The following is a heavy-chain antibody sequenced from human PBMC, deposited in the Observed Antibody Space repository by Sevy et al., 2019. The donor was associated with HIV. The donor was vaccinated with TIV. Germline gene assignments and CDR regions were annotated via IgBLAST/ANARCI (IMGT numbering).Heavy chain of an antibody. J-gene: IGHJ1*01. CDR2: VWYDGVNK. D-gene: IGHD1-1*01. CDR3: ARDDKGRWEQLGYLQH. Sequence: GGSLRLSCAASGFTFNAYAIHWVRQAPGKGPEWVAVVWYDGVNKEYAGSVKGRFTVSRDNSKNTAFLQMNSLRVDDTAIYYCARDDKGRWEQLGYLQHWGQGTLVTVSS. V-gene: IGHV3-33*01. CDR1: GFTFNAYA.